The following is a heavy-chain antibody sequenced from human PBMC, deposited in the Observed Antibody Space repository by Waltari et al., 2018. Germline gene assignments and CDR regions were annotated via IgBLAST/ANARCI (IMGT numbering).Heavy chain of an antibody. Sequence: QVQLMQSGAAVKKPGASVKVSCKASGYTSTSYYIHWRPQPPGQGLEWMGRIQSKSGGANFAQKFQGRVTMTRDTSTSTVYMELSRLTFDDTAVYYCARDQSMTNYYYGMDVWGQGTTVTVS. CDR3: ARDQSMTNYYYGMDV. CDR2: IQSKSGGA. V-gene: IGHV1-2*06. CDR1: GYTSTSYY. J-gene: IGHJ6*02.